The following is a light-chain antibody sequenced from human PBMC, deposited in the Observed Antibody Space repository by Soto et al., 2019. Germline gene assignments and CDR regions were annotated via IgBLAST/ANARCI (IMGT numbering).Light chain of an antibody. J-gene: IGKJ2*01. Sequence: DIQMTQSPSTLSASVGDTVTITCRASQSISSWFAWYQQKPGKAPRLLMYQASTLESGVPSRFSGSGSGTEITLTISRLQPDDFATYYCQQYSSYPYTFGQGTKVDIK. CDR1: QSISSW. CDR2: QAS. V-gene: IGKV1-5*03. CDR3: QQYSSYPYT.